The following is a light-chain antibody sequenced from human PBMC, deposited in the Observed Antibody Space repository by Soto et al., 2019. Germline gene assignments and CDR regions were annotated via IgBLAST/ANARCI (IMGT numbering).Light chain of an antibody. V-gene: IGLV1-40*01. CDR1: SSNIGAGYD. Sequence: QSVQAQPPSVSGAPGQRVTISCTGSSSNIGAGYDVHWYQQLPGTAPKLLIYGNSSRPSGVPDRFSGSKSGTSASLAITGLQAEDEADYYCQSYDSSLSGSYVFGTGTKVTVL. J-gene: IGLJ1*01. CDR2: GNS. CDR3: QSYDSSLSGSYV.